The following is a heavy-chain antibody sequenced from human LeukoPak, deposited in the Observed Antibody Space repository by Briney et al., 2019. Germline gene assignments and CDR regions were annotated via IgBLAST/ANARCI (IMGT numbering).Heavy chain of an antibody. CDR2: IIPIFGTA. V-gene: IGHV1-69*06. J-gene: IGHJ4*02. CDR3: ARGAAIMDFWSGYSIRPLDY. D-gene: IGHD3-3*01. Sequence: GASVKVSCKASGYTFTSYGISWVRQAPGQGLEWMGGIIPIFGTANYAQKFQGRVTITADKSTSTAYMELSSLRSEDTAVYYCARGAAIMDFWSGYSIRPLDYWGQGTLVTVSS. CDR1: GYTFTSYG.